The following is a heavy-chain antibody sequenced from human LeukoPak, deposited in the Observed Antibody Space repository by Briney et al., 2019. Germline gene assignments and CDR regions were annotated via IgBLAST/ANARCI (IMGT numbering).Heavy chain of an antibody. V-gene: IGHV4-39*01. D-gene: IGHD3-16*01. J-gene: IGHJ4*02. CDR3: ARWGDY. CDR2: IYYTGTT. Sequence: SETLSLTCTVSGGSISSGSYYWGWIRQPPGKGLEWIGAIYYTGTTYYNPSLKSRVTISADTSKNQFSLKLTSVTAADTAVYYCARWGDYWGQGFLVTVSS. CDR1: GGSISSGSYY.